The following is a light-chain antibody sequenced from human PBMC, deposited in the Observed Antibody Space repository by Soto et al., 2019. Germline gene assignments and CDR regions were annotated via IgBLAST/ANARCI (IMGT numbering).Light chain of an antibody. CDR2: TTD. CDR3: AAWDDSLNGVV. Sequence: QAVVTQPPSASGTPGQRVAISCSGSSSNVRSNTVNWYQQFPGTAPKLLIFTTDRRPSGVPDRFSGSKSGTSASLAISGLQSEDEADYYCAAWDDSLNGVVFGGGTKLTVL. J-gene: IGLJ2*01. V-gene: IGLV1-44*01. CDR1: SSNVRSNT.